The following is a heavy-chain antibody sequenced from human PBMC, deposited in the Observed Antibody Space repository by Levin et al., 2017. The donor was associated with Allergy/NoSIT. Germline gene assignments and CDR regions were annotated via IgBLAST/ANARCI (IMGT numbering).Heavy chain of an antibody. J-gene: IGHJ4*02. CDR3: ARVSGWDGIFDY. CDR2: IYYSGST. Sequence: SQTLSLTCTVSGGSISSYYWSWIRQPPGKGLEWIGYIYYSGSTNYNPSLKSRVTISVDTSKNQFSLKLSSVTAADTAVYYCARVSGWDGIFDYWGQGTLVTVSS. V-gene: IGHV4-59*01. CDR1: GGSISSYY. D-gene: IGHD6-19*01.